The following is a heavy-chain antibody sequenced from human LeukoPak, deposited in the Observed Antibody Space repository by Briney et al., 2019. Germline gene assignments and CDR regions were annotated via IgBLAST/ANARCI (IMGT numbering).Heavy chain of an antibody. V-gene: IGHV3-7*01. CDR1: GFTFSSYW. CDR3: ARERRITMVPGVYYYGMDV. Sequence: GGSLRLSCAASGFTFSSYWMSWVRQAPGEGLEWGANIKQDGIEKYYVDSVRGRFTISRDNAKNSLYLKMNSLRAEDTAVSYCARERRITMVPGVYYYGMDVWGQGTTVTVSS. CDR2: IKQDGIEK. D-gene: IGHD3-10*01. J-gene: IGHJ6*02.